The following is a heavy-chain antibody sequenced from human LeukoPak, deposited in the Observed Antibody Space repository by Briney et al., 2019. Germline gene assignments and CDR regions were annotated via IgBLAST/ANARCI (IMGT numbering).Heavy chain of an antibody. J-gene: IGHJ4*02. CDR3: ASVLWFGGIFFDY. V-gene: IGHV3-11*01. CDR1: GFSFSDYY. D-gene: IGHD3-10*01. CDR2: MSNSGSTV. Sequence: GGSLRLSCAASGFSFSDYYMSWIRQAPGKGLEWVSYMSNSGSTVYYADSVKGRFTISRDNTKNSLYLQMNSLRAEDTAVYYCASVLWFGGIFFDYWGQGTLVTVSS.